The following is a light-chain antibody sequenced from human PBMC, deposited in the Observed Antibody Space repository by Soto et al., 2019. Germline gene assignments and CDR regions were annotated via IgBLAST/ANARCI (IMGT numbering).Light chain of an antibody. CDR2: DAS. Sequence: EIVMTQSPATLSVSPGERATLSCRASQSLSSSLAWYQQTPGQAPRLLIYDASIRATDIPARFSGSGSGTEFTLTISSLQPEDSAVYYCLQYFRWRTFGQGTKVEIK. V-gene: IGKV3-15*01. CDR3: LQYFRWRT. CDR1: QSLSSS. J-gene: IGKJ1*01.